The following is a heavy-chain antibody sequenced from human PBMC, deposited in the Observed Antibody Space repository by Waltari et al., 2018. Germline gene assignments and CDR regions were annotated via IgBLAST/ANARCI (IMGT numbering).Heavy chain of an antibody. V-gene: IGHV2-5*01. J-gene: IGHJ4*02. CDR1: GFSLSTSGVG. CDR2: IYWNDDK. Sequence: QITLKESGPTLVKPTQTLTLTCTFSGFSLSTSGVGVGWIRQPPGKALEWLALIYWNDDKRYSPSLKSRLTITKDTSKNQVVLTMTNMDPVDTATYYCAHSTTEYLLVYYFDYWGQGTLVTVSS. CDR3: AHSTTEYLLVYYFDY. D-gene: IGHD2-2*01.